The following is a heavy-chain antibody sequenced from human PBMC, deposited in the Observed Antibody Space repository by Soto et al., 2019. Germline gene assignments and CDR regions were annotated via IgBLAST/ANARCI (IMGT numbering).Heavy chain of an antibody. J-gene: IGHJ4*02. Sequence: PSETLSLTCTVSGGSIIRYYWSWILQPPGKGLEWIGYIYYSGSTNYNPSLKSRVTISVDTSKNQFSLKLSSVTAADTAVYYCARWHDFWSGFDYWGQGTLVTVSS. CDR1: GGSIIRYY. CDR2: IYYSGST. D-gene: IGHD3-3*01. CDR3: ARWHDFWSGFDY. V-gene: IGHV4-59*01.